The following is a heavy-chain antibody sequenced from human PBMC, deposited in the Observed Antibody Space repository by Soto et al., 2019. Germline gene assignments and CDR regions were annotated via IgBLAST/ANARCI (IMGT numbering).Heavy chain of an antibody. Sequence: QVQLVESGGGVVQPGRSLRLSCAASGFTFSSYGMHWVRQAPGKGLEWVAVISYDGSNKYYADSVKGRFTISRDNSKNTLYLQMNSLRPEDTAVYYCAKDLGHGGRGAFDIWGQGTMVTFSS. CDR3: AKDLGHGGRGAFDI. D-gene: IGHD7-27*01. CDR2: ISYDGSNK. J-gene: IGHJ3*02. CDR1: GFTFSSYG. V-gene: IGHV3-30*18.